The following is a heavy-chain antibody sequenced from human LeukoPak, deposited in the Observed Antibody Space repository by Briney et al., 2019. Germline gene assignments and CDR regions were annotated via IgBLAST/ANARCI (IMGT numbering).Heavy chain of an antibody. J-gene: IGHJ3*02. CDR2: IYTSGST. Sequence: KSSETLSLTCTVSGGSISSGSYYWSWIRQPAGKGLEWIGRIYTSGSTNYNPSLKSRVTISVDTSKNQFSLKLSSVTAADTAVYYCARDRGDFWRGYIETNDAFDIWGQGTMVTVSS. V-gene: IGHV4-61*02. CDR3: ARDRGDFWRGYIETNDAFDI. CDR1: GGSISSGSYY. D-gene: IGHD3-3*01.